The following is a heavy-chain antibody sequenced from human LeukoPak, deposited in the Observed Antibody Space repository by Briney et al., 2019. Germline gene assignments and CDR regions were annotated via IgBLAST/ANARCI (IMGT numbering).Heavy chain of an antibody. J-gene: IGHJ4*02. CDR1: GFTFDDYA. V-gene: IGHV3-9*01. CDR2: VSWNSGSI. CDR3: AKDKFGGDQQLVRGYDY. D-gene: IGHD3-10*01. Sequence: GGSLRLSCAASGFTFDDYAMHWVRQAPGKGLEWVSGVSWNSGSIDYADSVKGRFTISRDNAKSSLYLQMNSLRAEDTALYYCAKDKFGGDQQLVRGYDYWGQGILVTVSS.